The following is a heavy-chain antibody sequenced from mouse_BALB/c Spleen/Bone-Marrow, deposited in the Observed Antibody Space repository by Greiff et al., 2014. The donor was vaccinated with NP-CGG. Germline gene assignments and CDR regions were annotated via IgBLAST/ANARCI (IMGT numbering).Heavy chain of an antibody. CDR3: ARDGYSSLAMDY. D-gene: IGHD2-3*01. Sequence: VMLVESGAELMKPGASVKISCKTTGYTFSGYWIEWVKQRPGHGLEWIGEILPGSTSTNYNEKFKDKATFTADTSSNTAYMQLSSLTSEDSAVYYCARDGYSSLAMDYWGQGTSVTVSS. CDR1: GYTFSGYW. J-gene: IGHJ4*01. CDR2: ILPGSTST. V-gene: IGHV1-9*01.